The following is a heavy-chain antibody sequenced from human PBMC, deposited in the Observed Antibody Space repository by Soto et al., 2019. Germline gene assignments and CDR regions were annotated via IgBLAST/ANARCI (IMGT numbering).Heavy chain of an antibody. CDR2: TKSKTYGGTP. Sequence: EVQLVESGGGLVEHGGSLRLSCAASGFSFSSAWINWVRKTPGRGLEWVGRTKSKTYGGTPDVAARVKGRFAISRDAFRDLMYMQMNSLKTADLGVYYCTTYSLITKMLVPFDFLGPGTLVTAS. J-gene: IGHJ4*01. V-gene: IGHV3-15*07. CDR3: TTYSLITKMLVPFDF. D-gene: IGHD2-15*01. CDR1: GFSFSSAW.